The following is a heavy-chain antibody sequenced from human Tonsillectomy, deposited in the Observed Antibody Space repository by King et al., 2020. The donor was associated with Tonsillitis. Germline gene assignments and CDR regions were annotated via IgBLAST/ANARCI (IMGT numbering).Heavy chain of an antibody. CDR2: ISNNGGYI. V-gene: IGHV3-23*04. J-gene: IGHJ4*02. CDR3: AKDREAVAGTGDN. Sequence: VQLVESGGGLVQPGGSLRLSCAASGFTFSSYAMSWVRQAPGKGLEWVSAISNNGGYIFYADPVKGRFTISRDNSKKTLFLQMISLRAEDTAVYYCAKDREAVAGTGDNWGQGTLVTVSS. D-gene: IGHD6-19*01. CDR1: GFTFSSYA.